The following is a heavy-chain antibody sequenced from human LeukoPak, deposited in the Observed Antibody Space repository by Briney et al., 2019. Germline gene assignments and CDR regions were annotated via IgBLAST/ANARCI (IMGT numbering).Heavy chain of an antibody. CDR1: GGSISSSSYY. CDR3: ARFRYGRRKALDY. J-gene: IGHJ4*02. D-gene: IGHD4-17*01. CDR2: IYYSGST. V-gene: IGHV4-39*07. Sequence: SETLSLTCTVSGGSISSSSYYWGWIRQPPGKGLEWIGSIYYSGSTYYNPSLKSRVTISVDTSKNQFSLKLSSVTAADTAVYYCARFRYGRRKALDYWGQGTLVTVSS.